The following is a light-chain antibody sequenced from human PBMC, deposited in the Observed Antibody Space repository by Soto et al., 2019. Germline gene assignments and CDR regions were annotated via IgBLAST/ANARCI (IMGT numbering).Light chain of an antibody. J-gene: IGKJ4*01. CDR2: AAS. CDR3: QQANRITLT. V-gene: IGKV1D-12*01. CDR1: QDIGSW. Sequence: DIQVTQSPSSVSASVGDRGTISCRAGQDIGSWLTWYQHKPGKDPKLLISAASSLQSGIPSRFSCSGSGSEFTPTISSLLPEDFATSYCQQANRITLTLGGWATVDTK.